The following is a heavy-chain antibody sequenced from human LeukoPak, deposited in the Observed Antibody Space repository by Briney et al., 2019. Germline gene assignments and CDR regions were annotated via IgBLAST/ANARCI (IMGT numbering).Heavy chain of an antibody. CDR2: IYYSGST. Sequence: SETLSLTCTVSGGSISSYYWSWIRQPPGKGLEWIGYIYYSGSTNYNPSLKSRVTISVDTSKNQFSLKLSSVTAADTAVYYCVRVGYDSSGYYYWFDPWGQGTLVTVSS. V-gene: IGHV4-59*01. CDR3: VRVGYDSSGYYYWFDP. CDR1: GGSISSYY. D-gene: IGHD3-22*01. J-gene: IGHJ5*02.